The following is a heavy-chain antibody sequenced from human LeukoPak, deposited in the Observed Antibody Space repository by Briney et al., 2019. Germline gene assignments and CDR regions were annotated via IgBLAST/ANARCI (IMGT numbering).Heavy chain of an antibody. CDR1: GYTFTGYY. V-gene: IGHV1-2*02. J-gene: IGHJ4*02. D-gene: IGHD3-22*01. Sequence: GASVKVSCKASGYTFTGYYMHWVRQAPGHGLEWMGWINPNSGGTNYAQKLQGRVTMTTDTSTSTAYMELRSLRSDDTAVYYCARTPYYYDSSGYYSVEYFDYWGQGTLVTVSS. CDR3: ARTPYYYDSSGYYSVEYFDY. CDR2: INPNSGGT.